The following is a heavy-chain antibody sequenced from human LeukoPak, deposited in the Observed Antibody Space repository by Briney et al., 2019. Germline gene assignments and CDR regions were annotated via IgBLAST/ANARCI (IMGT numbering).Heavy chain of an antibody. V-gene: IGHV3-7*01. Sequence: GGSLRLSCAASGFTFSSYWMSWVRQAPGKGLEWVANIKQDGSEKYYVDSVKGRFTISRDNAKNSLYLQMNSLRAEDTAVYYCARAKVEMATTFDYWGQGTLVTASS. D-gene: IGHD5-24*01. CDR3: ARAKVEMATTFDY. CDR2: IKQDGSEK. J-gene: IGHJ4*02. CDR1: GFTFSSYW.